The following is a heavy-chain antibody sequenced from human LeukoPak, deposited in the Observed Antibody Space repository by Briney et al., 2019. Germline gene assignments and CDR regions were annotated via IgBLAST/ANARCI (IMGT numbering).Heavy chain of an antibody. CDR1: GGSTSTINYY. J-gene: IGHJ4*02. CDR3: ARSKAQQLVPFDN. CDR2: IFYSGST. Sequence: SETLSLTCTVSGGSTSTINYYWDWIRQPPGKGLVWIGSIFYSGSTYYNPSLKSRLGISVDKSKNQFSLKLRSVTATDTAVYYCARSKAQQLVPFDNWGQGTLVTVSS. V-gene: IGHV4-39*01. D-gene: IGHD6-13*01.